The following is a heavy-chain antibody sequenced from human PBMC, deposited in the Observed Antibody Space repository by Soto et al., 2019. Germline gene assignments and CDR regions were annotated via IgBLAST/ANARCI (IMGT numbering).Heavy chain of an antibody. Sequence: EVQLVESGGGLVKPGGSLRLSCAASGFTFSSYSMNWVRQAPGKGLEWVSSISSSSSYIYYADSVKGRFTISRDNAKNSLYRQMNSLRAEDTAVYYCARDRSYGSANYYYYYYMDVWGKGTTVTVSS. D-gene: IGHD3-10*01. CDR1: GFTFSSYS. CDR2: ISSSSSYI. V-gene: IGHV3-21*01. J-gene: IGHJ6*03. CDR3: ARDRSYGSANYYYYYYMDV.